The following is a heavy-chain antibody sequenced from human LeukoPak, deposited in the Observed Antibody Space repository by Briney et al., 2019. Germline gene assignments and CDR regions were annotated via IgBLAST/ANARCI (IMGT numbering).Heavy chain of an antibody. V-gene: IGHV4-30-4*01. J-gene: IGHJ4*02. Sequence: SETLSLTCTVSGGSISSGDYYWSWIRQPPGKGLEWIGYIYYSGSTYYNPFLKSRVTISVDTSKNQFSLKLSSVTAADTAVYYCAVHAPTYYYGSGSYYFDYWGQGTLVTVSS. CDR3: AVHAPTYYYGSGSYYFDY. CDR2: IYYSGST. CDR1: GGSISSGDYY. D-gene: IGHD3-10*01.